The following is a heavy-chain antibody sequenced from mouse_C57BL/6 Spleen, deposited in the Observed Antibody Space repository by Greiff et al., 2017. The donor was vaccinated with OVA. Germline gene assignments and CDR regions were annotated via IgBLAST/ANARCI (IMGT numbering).Heavy chain of an antibody. CDR3: ERLSLRSGYDFDY. D-gene: IGHD1-2*01. CDR1: GYAFSSYW. V-gene: IGHV1-80*01. CDR2: IYPGDGGN. Sequence: QVQLQQSGAELVKPGASVKISCKASGYAFSSYWMNWVKQRPGKGLEWIGQIYPGDGGNNYNGKFTGKATLTADKSSSTAYMQLSRLTSADSAVYFCERLSLRSGYDFDYWGQGTTLTVSS. J-gene: IGHJ2*01.